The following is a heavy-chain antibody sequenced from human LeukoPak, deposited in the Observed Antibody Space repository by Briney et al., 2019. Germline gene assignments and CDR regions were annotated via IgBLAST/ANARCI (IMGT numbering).Heavy chain of an antibody. CDR3: ARGGGNLLPYFDPKYYYYMDV. Sequence: SETLPLTCAVYGGSFSGYYWSWIRQPPEKGLEWVGEINHSGSTNSNPSLKSRVTVSVDTSKNQFSLKLSSVTAADTAVYYCARGGGNLLPYFDPKYYYYMDVWGKGTTVTVSS. D-gene: IGHD3-9*01. CDR2: INHSGST. J-gene: IGHJ6*03. V-gene: IGHV4-34*01. CDR1: GGSFSGYY.